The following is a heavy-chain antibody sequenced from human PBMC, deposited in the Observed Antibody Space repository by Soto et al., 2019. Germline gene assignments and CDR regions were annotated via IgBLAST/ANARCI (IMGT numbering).Heavy chain of an antibody. V-gene: IGHV3-30-3*01. CDR2: ITYDGSTK. D-gene: IGHD3-3*01. Sequence: QVHLVESGGGVVQPGRPLRLSCAASGLSFGDDAMHWVRQAPGQGLEWVAVITYDGSTKNYADSVRGRFTISRDNSKSTLYLHMDSLITDDTAVYYCARDVGTQMDFWSTSGMDVWGQGTTVTVSS. CDR3: ARDVGTQMDFWSTSGMDV. J-gene: IGHJ6*02. CDR1: GLSFGDDA.